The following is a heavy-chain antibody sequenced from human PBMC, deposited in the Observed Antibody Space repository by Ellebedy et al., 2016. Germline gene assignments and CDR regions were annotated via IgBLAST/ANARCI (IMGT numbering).Heavy chain of an antibody. CDR3: ARSSRGRGDYLDY. CDR1: GFTFSSYG. J-gene: IGHJ4*02. CDR2: IWPDGSKK. Sequence: GGSLRLXXAVSGFTFSSYGMYWVRQAPGKGLECVALIWPDGSKKNYVDSVKGRFTISRDNFKNTVYLQMNSLRDEDTAVYYCARSSRGRGDYLDYWGQGILVTVSS. D-gene: IGHD3-16*01. V-gene: IGHV3-33*01.